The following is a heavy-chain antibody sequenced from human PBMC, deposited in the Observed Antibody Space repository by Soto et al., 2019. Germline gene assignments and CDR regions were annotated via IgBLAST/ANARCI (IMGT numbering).Heavy chain of an antibody. J-gene: IGHJ3*01. CDR2: IIPVLGIT. CDR3: SRQGDGTVSF. V-gene: IGHV1-69*02. Sequence: QVQLVQSGAEVKKPGSSVKVSCKASGGTFSTYTITWVRQAPGQGLEWMGRIIPVLGITNYAQRFQGRLTITADKSTTTAYMELNSLKSEDTAMYYCSRQGDGTVSFWAQGTMVTVSS. CDR1: GGTFSTYT. D-gene: IGHD1-1*01.